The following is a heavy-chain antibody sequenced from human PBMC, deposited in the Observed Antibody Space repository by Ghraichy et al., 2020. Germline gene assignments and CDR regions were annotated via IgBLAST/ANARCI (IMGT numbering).Heavy chain of an antibody. CDR2: ITGSSSTI. Sequence: ETLSLTCAASGFTFSTYSMNWVRQAPGKGLEWVSYITGSSSTIYYADSVKGRFTISRDNAKNSLYLQMNSLRDEDTAVYYCASPKAYSSGWYALDYWGQGTLVTVSS. CDR1: GFTFSTYS. J-gene: IGHJ4*02. D-gene: IGHD6-19*01. V-gene: IGHV3-48*02. CDR3: ASPKAYSSGWYALDY.